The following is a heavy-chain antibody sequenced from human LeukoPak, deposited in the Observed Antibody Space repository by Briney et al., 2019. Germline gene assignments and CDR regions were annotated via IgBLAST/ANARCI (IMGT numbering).Heavy chain of an antibody. CDR3: ARGEEGYCSGGSCYSNWFDP. D-gene: IGHD2-15*01. CDR2: IYYSGST. CDR1: GGSISSGDYY. J-gene: IGHJ5*02. V-gene: IGHV4-30-4*08. Sequence: PSQTLSLTXTVSGGSISSGDYYWSWIGQPPGKGLEWIGYIYYSGSTYYNPSLKSRVTISVDTSKNQFSLKLSSVTAADTAVYYCARGEEGYCSGGSCYSNWFDPWGQGTLVTVSS.